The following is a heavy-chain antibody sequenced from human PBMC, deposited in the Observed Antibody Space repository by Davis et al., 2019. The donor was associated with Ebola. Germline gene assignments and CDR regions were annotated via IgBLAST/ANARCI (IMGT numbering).Heavy chain of an antibody. Sequence: GESLKISCAASGFTFSSYAMSWVRQAPGKGLEWVALISYYASNTYYAESVKGRFTISRDNPKNTLYLQMNSLRADDTAVYYCAKQRGVGAIDYDYWGRGTVVTVSS. J-gene: IGHJ4*02. D-gene: IGHD1-26*01. CDR3: AKQRGVGAIDYDY. CDR1: GFTFSSYA. V-gene: IGHV3-30*18. CDR2: ISYYASNT.